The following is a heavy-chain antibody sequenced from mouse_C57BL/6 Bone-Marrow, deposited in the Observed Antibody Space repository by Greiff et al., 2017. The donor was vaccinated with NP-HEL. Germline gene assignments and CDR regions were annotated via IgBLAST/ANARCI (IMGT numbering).Heavy chain of an antibody. CDR1: GYTFTSYW. D-gene: IGHD1-1*01. J-gene: IGHJ1*03. CDR2: IDPSDSYT. V-gene: IGHV1-59*01. CDR3: ARSYYYGSSPYWYFDV. Sequence: QVQLQQPGAELVRPGTSVKLSCKASGYTFTSYWMHWVKQRPGQGLEWIGVIDPSDSYTNYNQKFKGKATLTVDTSSSTAYMPLSSLTSEDSAVYYCARSYYYGSSPYWYFDVWGTGTTVTVSS.